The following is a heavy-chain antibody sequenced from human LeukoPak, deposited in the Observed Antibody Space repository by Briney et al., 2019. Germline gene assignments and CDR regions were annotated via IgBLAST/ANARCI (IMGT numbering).Heavy chain of an antibody. CDR2: INSDGSEG. CDR3: ARSSYSSSSSV. D-gene: IGHD6-6*01. V-gene: IGHV3-7*03. CDR1: GFTFTSYS. J-gene: IGHJ3*01. Sequence: GGSLRLSCAASGFTFTSYSMSWSRQAPGKGLEWVASINSDGSEGYYADVVKGRFTISRDNAKNSLYLQINSLRAEDTAVYYCARSSYSSSSSVWGQGTMVTVSS.